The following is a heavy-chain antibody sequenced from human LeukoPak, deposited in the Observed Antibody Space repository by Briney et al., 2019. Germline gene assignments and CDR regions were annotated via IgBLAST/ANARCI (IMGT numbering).Heavy chain of an antibody. D-gene: IGHD3-16*01. CDR1: GYTFTSYD. Sequence: ASVKVSCKASGYTFTSYDINWVRQATGQGLEWMGWMNPNSGNTGYAQKLQGRVTMTRNTSISTAYMELSSLRSEDTAVYYCARVNSPDYGYYYYYGMDVWGQGTTVTVSS. CDR3: ARVNSPDYGYYYYYGMDV. J-gene: IGHJ6*02. CDR2: MNPNSGNT. V-gene: IGHV1-8*01.